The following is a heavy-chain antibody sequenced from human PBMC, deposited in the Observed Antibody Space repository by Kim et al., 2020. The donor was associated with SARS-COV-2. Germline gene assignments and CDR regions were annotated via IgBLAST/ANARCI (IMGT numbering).Heavy chain of an antibody. CDR1: GYSFTDYW. D-gene: IGHD1-26*01. J-gene: IGHJ4*02. Sequence: GESLKISCQASGYSFTDYWIGWVRQMPGRGLEWMAIIYPRDSETRHRPSFQGRVSISADKSLTTAYLEWVSLKPSDTAIYYCARRELYSAAWYRADFWGPGTLVTVSS. V-gene: IGHV5-51*01. CDR3: ARRELYSAAWYRADF. CDR2: IYPRDSET.